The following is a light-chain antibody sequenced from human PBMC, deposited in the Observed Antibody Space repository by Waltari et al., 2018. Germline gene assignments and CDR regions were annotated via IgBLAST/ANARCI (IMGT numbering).Light chain of an antibody. V-gene: IGKV1-9*01. CDR3: QQLNIYPHT. J-gene: IGKJ2*01. Sequence: DIQLTQSPSFLSASVGDRVTITCRASQGISSYLAWYQQRAGTAPKLLISAASTLQSGVPSRFSGSGSGTEFTLTISSLQPEDFATYYCQQLNIYPHTFGQGTKLEI. CDR1: QGISSY. CDR2: AAS.